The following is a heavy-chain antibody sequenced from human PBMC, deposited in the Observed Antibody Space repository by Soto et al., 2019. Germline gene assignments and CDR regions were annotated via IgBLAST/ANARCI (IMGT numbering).Heavy chain of an antibody. CDR2: INAGNGNT. D-gene: IGHD3-9*01. J-gene: IGHJ6*02. Sequence: ASVKVSCKASGYTFTSYAMYWVRQAPGQRLEWMGWINAGNGNTKYSQKFQGRVTITRDTSASTAYMELSSLRSEDTAVYYCARASYDILTGYYRSYYYYGMDVWGQGTTVTVSS. V-gene: IGHV1-3*01. CDR1: GYTFTSYA. CDR3: ARASYDILTGYYRSYYYYGMDV.